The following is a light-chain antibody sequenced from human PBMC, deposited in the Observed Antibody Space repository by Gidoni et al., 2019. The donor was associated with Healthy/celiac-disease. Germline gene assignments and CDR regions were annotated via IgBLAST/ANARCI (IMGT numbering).Light chain of an antibody. CDR3: QSYDSSLSGSVV. J-gene: IGLJ2*01. Sequence: SVLTHPPSVSGAPGQRVTISCTGSSSNIGAGYDVHWYQQLPVPAPKLLIYGNSNRPSGVPDRFSGSKSGTSASLAIAGLQAEDEADYYCQSYDSSLSGSVVFGGGTKLTVL. CDR2: GNS. V-gene: IGLV1-40*01. CDR1: SSNIGAGYD.